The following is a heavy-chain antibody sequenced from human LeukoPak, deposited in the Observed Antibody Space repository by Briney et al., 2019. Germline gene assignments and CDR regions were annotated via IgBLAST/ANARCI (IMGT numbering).Heavy chain of an antibody. J-gene: IGHJ4*02. CDR3: AKRVAASEPGFDS. CDR2: INANGRAT. CDR1: GFTFNIYA. Sequence: PGGSLRLSCTTSGFTFNIYAMSWFRQAPGRGLEWVSAINANGRATYYGDSVKGRFTLSRDNSKSTLYLHMNSLNVEDTAVYYCAKRVAASEPGFDSWGRGTLVSVSS. V-gene: IGHV3-23*01. D-gene: IGHD2-15*01.